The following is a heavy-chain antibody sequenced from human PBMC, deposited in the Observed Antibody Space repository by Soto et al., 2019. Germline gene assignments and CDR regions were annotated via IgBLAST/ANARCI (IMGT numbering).Heavy chain of an antibody. Sequence: QVQLVESGGGVVQPGRSLRLSCAASGFTFSSYGMHWVRQAPGKGLEWVAVIWYDGSNKYYADSLKGRFTISRDNSKNTLYLQMTSLRAEDTAVYYCARGGRGDYGGYGPDYWGQGTLVTVSS. D-gene: IGHD4-17*01. CDR1: GFTFSSYG. J-gene: IGHJ4*02. CDR2: IWYDGSNK. CDR3: ARGGRGDYGGYGPDY. V-gene: IGHV3-33*01.